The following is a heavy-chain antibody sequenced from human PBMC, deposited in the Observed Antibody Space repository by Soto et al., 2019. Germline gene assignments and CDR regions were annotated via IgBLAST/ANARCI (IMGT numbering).Heavy chain of an antibody. Sequence: SETLSLTCTVSGGSISSYYWSWIRQPPGKGLEWIGYIYYSGSTNYNPSLKSRVTISVDTSKNQFSLKLSSVTAADTAVYYCARVPPVTTSRNWFDPWGQGTLVTVS. J-gene: IGHJ5*02. V-gene: IGHV4-59*08. CDR2: IYYSGST. D-gene: IGHD4-17*01. CDR1: GGSISSYY. CDR3: ARVPPVTTSRNWFDP.